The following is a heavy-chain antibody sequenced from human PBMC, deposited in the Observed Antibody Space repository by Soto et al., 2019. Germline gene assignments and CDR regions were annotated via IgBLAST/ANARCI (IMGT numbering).Heavy chain of an antibody. D-gene: IGHD2-15*01. V-gene: IGHV4-31*03. J-gene: IGHJ4*02. CDR2: RYYSEST. CDR3: ARTKCSDGSCYSWSLDY. CDR1: GGSITTGGYY. Sequence: LSLTCTVSGGSITTGGYYWSWIRQLPGKGLEWIGHRYYSESTYYNPSLKSRVSISLDTSKNQFSLKLSFVTAADTAMYYCARTKCSDGSCYSWSLDYWGQGTPVTVSS.